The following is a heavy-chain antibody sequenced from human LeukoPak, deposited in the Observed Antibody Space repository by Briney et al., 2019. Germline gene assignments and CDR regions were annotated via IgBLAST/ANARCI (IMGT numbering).Heavy chain of an antibody. D-gene: IGHD4-17*01. CDR1: GFTFSTYA. V-gene: IGHV3-23*01. CDR2: ISDSGGRT. Sequence: GGSLRLSCEASGFTFSTYAMSWVRQVPEKGLEWVSAISDSGGRTYYADSVKGRFTISRDNSKNTVSLQMNSLRAEDTAIYYCASSGYTVTALWADYWGQGTLVTVSS. CDR3: ASSGYTVTALWADY. J-gene: IGHJ4*02.